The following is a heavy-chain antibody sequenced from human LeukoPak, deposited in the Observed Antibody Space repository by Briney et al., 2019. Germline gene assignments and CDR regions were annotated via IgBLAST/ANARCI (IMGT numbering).Heavy chain of an antibody. J-gene: IGHJ4*02. CDR3: AKALYVVTGPLDY. Sequence: GGSLRLSCAASGFTFDDYAMHWVRQAPGKGLEWVSGISWNSGSIGYADSVKGRFTISRDNAKNSLYLQMNSLRAEDTALYYCAKALYVVTGPLDYWGQGTLVTVSS. D-gene: IGHD2-21*02. CDR1: GFTFDDYA. CDR2: ISWNSGSI. V-gene: IGHV3-9*01.